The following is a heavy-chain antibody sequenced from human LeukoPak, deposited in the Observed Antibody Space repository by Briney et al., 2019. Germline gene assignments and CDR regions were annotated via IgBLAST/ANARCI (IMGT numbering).Heavy chain of an antibody. D-gene: IGHD3-3*01. Sequence: AGGSLRLSCAASGFTFDDYGMSWVRQAPGKGLEWVSGINWNGGSTGYADSVKGRFTISRDNAKNSLYLQMNSLRAEDTALYYCARDATGDFWSGYDYWGQGTLVTVSS. CDR3: ARDATGDFWSGYDY. CDR2: INWNGGST. J-gene: IGHJ4*02. V-gene: IGHV3-20*04. CDR1: GFTFDDYG.